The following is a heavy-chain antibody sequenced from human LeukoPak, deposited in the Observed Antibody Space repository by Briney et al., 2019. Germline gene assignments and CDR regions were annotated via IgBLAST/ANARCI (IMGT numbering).Heavy chain of an antibody. V-gene: IGHV4-31*08. CDR2: VYYSGST. CDR1: GGSISSGGYY. D-gene: IGHD3-3*01. CDR3: QSRFLEWLLDY. J-gene: IGHJ4*02. Sequence: SETLSLTCTVSGGSISSGGYYWSWIRQHPGKGLEWIGYVYYSGSTYYNPSLKSRVTISVDTSKNQFSLRLSSVTAADTAMYYCQSRFLEWLLDYWGQGTLVTVSS.